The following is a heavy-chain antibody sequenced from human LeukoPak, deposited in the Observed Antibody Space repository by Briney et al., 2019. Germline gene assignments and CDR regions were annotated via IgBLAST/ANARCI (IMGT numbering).Heavy chain of an antibody. Sequence: ASVKVSCKASGYTFTSYDINWVRQATGQGLEWMGWMNPNSGNTGYAQKFQGRVTMTRNTSISTAYMELSSLRSEDTAVYYCARGKWFRELLYSSHFYYFDYWGQGTLVTVSS. CDR3: ARGKWFRELLYSSHFYYFDY. V-gene: IGHV1-8*01. D-gene: IGHD3-10*01. CDR2: MNPNSGNT. J-gene: IGHJ4*02. CDR1: GYTFTSYD.